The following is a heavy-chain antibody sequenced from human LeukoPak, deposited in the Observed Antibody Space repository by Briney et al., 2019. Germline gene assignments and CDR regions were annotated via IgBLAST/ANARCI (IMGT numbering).Heavy chain of an antibody. CDR3: AKDERPRLQTHFDAFDI. Sequence: GRSLRLSCAASGFTFSSYGMHWVRQAPGKGLEWVAVISYDGSNKYYADSVKGRFTISRDNSKNTLYLQMNSLRAEDTAVYYCAKDERPRLQTHFDAFDIWGQGTMVTVSS. CDR1: GFTFSSYG. V-gene: IGHV3-30*18. J-gene: IGHJ3*02. CDR2: ISYDGSNK. D-gene: IGHD4-11*01.